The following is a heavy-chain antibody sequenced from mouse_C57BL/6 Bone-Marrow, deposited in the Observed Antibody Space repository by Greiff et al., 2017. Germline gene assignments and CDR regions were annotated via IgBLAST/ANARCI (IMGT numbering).Heavy chain of an antibody. J-gene: IGHJ4*01. V-gene: IGHV1-69*01. CDR3: ALLGHYYAMDY. Sequence: QVHLPPPVAALFLPFASVKLSCKSSGYTFTSYWMHWVKQRPGQGLEWIGEIDPSDSYTNYNQKFKGKSTLTVDKSSSTAYMQLSSLTSEDSAVYYCALLGHYYAMDYWGQGTSLTVSS. CDR1: GYTFTSYW. D-gene: IGHD3-1*01. CDR2: IDPSDSYT.